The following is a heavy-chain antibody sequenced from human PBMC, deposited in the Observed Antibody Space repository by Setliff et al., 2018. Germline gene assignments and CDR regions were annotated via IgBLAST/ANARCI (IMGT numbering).Heavy chain of an antibody. CDR2: VYYSGTA. J-gene: IGHJ4*02. D-gene: IGHD5-12*01. CDR3: ARGGTFRYFDF. V-gene: IGHV4-59*01. Sequence: SETLSLTCIVSDGSLSTYYWSWIRQPPGKGLEFIGYVYYSGTANYSPSLRSRLTISVDTSKNQFSLKLRSVTAADTAVYYCARGGTFRYFDFWGQGAPVT. CDR1: DGSLSTYY.